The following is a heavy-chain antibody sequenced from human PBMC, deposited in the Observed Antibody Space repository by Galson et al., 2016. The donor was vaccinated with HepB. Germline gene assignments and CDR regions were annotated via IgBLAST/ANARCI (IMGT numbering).Heavy chain of an antibody. CDR1: GFTVSTNY. Sequence: SLRLSCAASGFTVSTNYMSWVRQAPGKGLEWVSVIYSSGSTYYADSVKGRFTFSRDNSKNMLYLQMNSLRAEDTAVYYCARAWGNYGMDVWGQGTTVTVSS. J-gene: IGHJ6*02. V-gene: IGHV3-53*01. D-gene: IGHD7-27*01. CDR2: IYSSGST. CDR3: ARAWGNYGMDV.